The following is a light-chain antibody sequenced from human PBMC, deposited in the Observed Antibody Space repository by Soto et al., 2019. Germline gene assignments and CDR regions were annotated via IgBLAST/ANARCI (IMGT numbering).Light chain of an antibody. CDR1: QSVSNY. Sequence: DIVLTQSPATLSLSPGERATLSCRASQSVSNYLAWYQQKPGQAPRLLIYYASNRAPGIPARFSGSGSGADFSLTISSLEPEYFAVYYCQQRKSRLTFGGGTKVEIK. V-gene: IGKV3-11*01. J-gene: IGKJ4*01. CDR3: QQRKSRLT. CDR2: YAS.